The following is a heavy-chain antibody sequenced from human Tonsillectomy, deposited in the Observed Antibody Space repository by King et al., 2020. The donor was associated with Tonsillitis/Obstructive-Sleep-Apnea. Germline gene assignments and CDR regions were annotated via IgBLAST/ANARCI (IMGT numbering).Heavy chain of an antibody. CDR2: INTETGNP. J-gene: IGHJ6*03. D-gene: IGHD3-10*01. Sequence: QLVQSGSELKKPGASVKVSCKASGYTFTSYTMNWVRQAPGQGLEWMGWINTETGNPTYAQGFTGRFVFPLDTSVSTAYLQISSLKAEDTAVYYCARDGSGTYRYYYYLDVWGKGTTVTVSS. V-gene: IGHV7-4-1*02. CDR3: ARDGSGTYRYYYYLDV. CDR1: GYTFTSYT.